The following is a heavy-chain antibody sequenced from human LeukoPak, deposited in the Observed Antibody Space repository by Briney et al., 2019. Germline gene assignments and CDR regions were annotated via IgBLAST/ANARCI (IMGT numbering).Heavy chain of an antibody. J-gene: IGHJ4*02. CDR2: ISSDGNKK. V-gene: IGHV3-30*18. CDR3: SKTVRPLSYRSGFLL. D-gene: IGHD6-19*01. Sequence: PGGSLRLSCVASEFMFSTNAMHWVRQAPGKGLEWVAVISSDGNKKYSAVSMRGRFTISRDNSKNTLYLQMNYLRAEDTAVYYCSKTVRPLSYRSGFLLWGQGTQVTVSP. CDR1: EFMFSTNA.